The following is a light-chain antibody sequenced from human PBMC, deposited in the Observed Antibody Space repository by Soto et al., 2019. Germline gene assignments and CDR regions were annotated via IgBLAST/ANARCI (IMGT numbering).Light chain of an antibody. J-gene: IGKJ2*01. Sequence: EIAMTQSPATLSVSPGERVTLSCRASQDVGDNFAWYQQKPGQAPRLLIYGASTRATGIPARFSGSGSGTDFTLTISGLQSEDSAVYYCHKYLEWPPKYTFGQGTKLEIK. CDR2: GAS. CDR3: HKYLEWPPKYT. V-gene: IGKV3D-15*01. CDR1: QDVGDN.